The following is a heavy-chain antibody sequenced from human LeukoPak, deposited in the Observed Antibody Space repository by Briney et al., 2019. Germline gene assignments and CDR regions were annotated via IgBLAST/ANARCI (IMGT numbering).Heavy chain of an antibody. J-gene: IGHJ4*02. CDR3: ARGALHVFDY. CDR1: GFTFSDYE. V-gene: IGHV3-48*03. CDR2: INTSGSTT. Sequence: VGSLSLSCAASGFTFSDYEINWVGPGQGQGLEWISCINTSGSTTYYEDSVKGRFTISRDNAKNSLFLQMNTLTAEDTAVYYCARGALHVFDYWGQGTPVTVSS. D-gene: IGHD3-10*02.